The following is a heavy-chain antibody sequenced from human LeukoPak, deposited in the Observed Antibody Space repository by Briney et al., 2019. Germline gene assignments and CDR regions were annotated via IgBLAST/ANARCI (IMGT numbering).Heavy chain of an antibody. J-gene: IGHJ6*02. CDR2: INPNSGGT. D-gene: IGHD3-10*01. V-gene: IGHV1-2*02. Sequence: ASVKVSCKASGYTFTGYYMHWVRQAPGQGLEWMGWINPNSGGTNYAQKFQGRVTMTRDTSISTAYMELSRLRSDDTAVYYCARDGPLWFGAIGYYYYGMDVWGQGTTVTVSS. CDR1: GYTFTGYY. CDR3: ARDGPLWFGAIGYYYYGMDV.